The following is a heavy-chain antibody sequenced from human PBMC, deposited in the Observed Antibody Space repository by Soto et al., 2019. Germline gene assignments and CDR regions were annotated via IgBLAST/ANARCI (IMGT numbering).Heavy chain of an antibody. D-gene: IGHD3-22*01. CDR1: GGSFSGNY. V-gene: IGHV4-34*01. CDR3: ARVQESSGSGYYRFFDY. J-gene: IGHJ4*02. CDR2: INDSGST. Sequence: SETLSLTCAVYGGSFSGNYWSWLSKTPGKGLQCIGEINDSGSTNHNPPLKRRVTIPVDKSKNSFSLRLRQVTAAASAVSFCARVQESSGSGYYRFFDYWGQGTQVTISS.